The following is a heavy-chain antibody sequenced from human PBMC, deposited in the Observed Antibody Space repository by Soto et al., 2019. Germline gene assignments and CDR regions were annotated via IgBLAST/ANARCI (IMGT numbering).Heavy chain of an antibody. V-gene: IGHV3-66*01. J-gene: IGHJ4*02. Sequence: GGSLRLSCAASGFTVSSNYMSWVRQAPGKGLEWVSVIYSGGSTYYADSVKGRFTISRDNSKNTLYLQMNSLRAEDTAVYYCARDGLVGGAYTETDYWGQGTLVTVSS. CDR3: ARDGLVGGAYTETDY. D-gene: IGHD1-26*01. CDR1: GFTVSSNY. CDR2: IYSGGST.